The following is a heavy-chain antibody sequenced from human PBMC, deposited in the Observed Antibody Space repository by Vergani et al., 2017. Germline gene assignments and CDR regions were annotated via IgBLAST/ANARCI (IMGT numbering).Heavy chain of an antibody. CDR1: GGSFSGYY. CDR3: ASNSGYDSLRYYYYYMDV. Sequence: QVQLQQWGAGLLKPSETLSLTCAVYGGSFSGYYWSWIRQPPGKGLEWIGEINHSGSTNDNPSLKSRVTISVDTSKNQFSLKLSSVTAADTAVYYCASNSGYDSLRYYYYYMDVWGKGTTVTVSS. D-gene: IGHD5-12*01. J-gene: IGHJ6*03. V-gene: IGHV4-34*01. CDR2: INHSGST.